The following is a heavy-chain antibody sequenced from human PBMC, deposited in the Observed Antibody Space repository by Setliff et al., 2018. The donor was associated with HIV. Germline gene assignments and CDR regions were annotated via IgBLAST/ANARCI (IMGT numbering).Heavy chain of an antibody. J-gene: IGHJ3*02. CDR2: IYNSGTT. D-gene: IGHD2-15*01. V-gene: IGHV4-39*07. Sequence: SETLSLTCTVSGGSISSSSYYWGWIRQPPGKGLEWIGCIYNSGTTNYNPSLKSRITMSVDTSKNQFSLKLSSVTAADTAVYYCARGPIVAVVTATPPAFDIWGQGTMVTVSS. CDR1: GGSISSSSYY. CDR3: ARGPIVAVVTATPPAFDI.